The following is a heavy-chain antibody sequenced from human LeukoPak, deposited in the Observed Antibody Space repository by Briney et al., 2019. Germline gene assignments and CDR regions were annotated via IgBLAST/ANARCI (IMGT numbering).Heavy chain of an antibody. Sequence: GGSLRLSCAASGFTFSSCGFNWVRQAPGKGLEWVSSIGPTGTDRYYADTVRGRFAISRDNAKNSIYLQMDSLRDEDTAVYYCATETIGRHYDYWGQGTLLTVSS. D-gene: IGHD1-14*01. J-gene: IGHJ4*02. CDR1: GFTFSSCG. CDR2: IGPTGTDR. CDR3: ATETIGRHYDY. V-gene: IGHV3-21*01.